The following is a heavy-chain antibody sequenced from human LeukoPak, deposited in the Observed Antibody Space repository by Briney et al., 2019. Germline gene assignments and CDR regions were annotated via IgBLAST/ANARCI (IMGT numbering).Heavy chain of an antibody. CDR3: ARDPDSYGDYADY. CDR2: ISSSSSYI. V-gene: IGHV3-21*01. CDR1: GFTFSSYS. J-gene: IGHJ4*02. Sequence: GGSLRLSCAASGFTFSSYSMNWVRQAPGKGLEWVSSISSSSSYIYYADSVKGRFTISRDNAKNSLYLQMNSLRAEDTAVYYCARDPDSYGDYADYWGQGTLVTVSS. D-gene: IGHD4-17*01.